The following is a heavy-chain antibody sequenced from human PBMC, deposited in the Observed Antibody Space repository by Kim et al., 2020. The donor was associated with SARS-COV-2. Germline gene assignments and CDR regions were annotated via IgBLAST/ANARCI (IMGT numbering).Heavy chain of an antibody. V-gene: IGHV7-4-1*02. D-gene: IGHD2-2*01. CDR3: ARSKPEGDIVVVPAAMPHWFDP. Sequence: ASVKVSCKASGYTFTSYAMNWVRQAPGQGLEWMGWINTNTGNPTYAQGFTGRFVFSLDTSVSTAYLQISSLKAEDTAVYYCARSKPEGDIVVVPAAMPHWFDPWGQGTLVTVSS. CDR2: INTNTGNP. J-gene: IGHJ5*02. CDR1: GYTFTSYA.